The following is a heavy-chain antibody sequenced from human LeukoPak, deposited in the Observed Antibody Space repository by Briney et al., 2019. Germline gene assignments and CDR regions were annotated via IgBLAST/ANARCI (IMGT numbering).Heavy chain of an antibody. CDR1: GYMFTSYG. J-gene: IGHJ4*02. CDR2: INSYNGNT. Sequence: ASVTVSCKASGYMFTSYGINWVRQAPGQGLEWMGWINSYNGNTNYAQKFQGRVTMSTDTSTSTAYMELRSLISDDTAVYYCAREGDSFDYWGQGTLVTVSS. V-gene: IGHV1-18*01. CDR3: AREGDSFDY.